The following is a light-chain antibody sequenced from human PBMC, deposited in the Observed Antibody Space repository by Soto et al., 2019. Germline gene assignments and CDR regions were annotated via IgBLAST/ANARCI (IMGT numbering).Light chain of an antibody. CDR2: EVS. CDR1: DSDVGGYNY. V-gene: IGLV2-14*01. CDR3: SSYTTSSTMM. Sequence: QSVLTQPASVSGSPGQSITISCTGTDSDVGGYNYVSWYQQHPGKAPKLMIYEVSDRPSGVSNRFSGSKSGNTASLTISGLQAEDEAYYYCSSYTTSSTMMFGAGTKLTVL. J-gene: IGLJ3*02.